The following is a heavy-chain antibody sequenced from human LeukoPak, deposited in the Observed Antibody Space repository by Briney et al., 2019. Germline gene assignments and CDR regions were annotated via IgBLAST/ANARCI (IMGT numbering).Heavy chain of an antibody. Sequence: PSETLSLTCTVSGGSISSGNYYWSWIRQPAGKGLEWIGRIYTSGSTNYNPSLKSRVTISVDTSKNQFSLKLSSVTAADTAVYYCARSYIAARRRFDYWGQGTLVTVSS. D-gene: IGHD6-6*01. V-gene: IGHV4-61*02. J-gene: IGHJ4*02. CDR1: GGSISSGNYY. CDR3: ARSYIAARRRFDY. CDR2: IYTSGST.